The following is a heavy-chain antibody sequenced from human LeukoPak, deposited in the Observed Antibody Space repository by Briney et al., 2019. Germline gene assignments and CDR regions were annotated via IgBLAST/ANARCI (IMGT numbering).Heavy chain of an antibody. CDR1: GGSVTSTNW. J-gene: IGHJ4*02. CDR3: AREGGFYRPLDF. CDR2: VHLDGRT. Sequence: SETLSLTCGVSGGSVTSTNWWTWVRPPPEKGLEWIGEVHLDGRTNYNPSLKSRLTMSVDLSENHISLKLTSVTAADTAVYYCAREGGFYRPLDFSGQGTLVTVSS. V-gene: IGHV4-4*02. D-gene: IGHD3-3*01.